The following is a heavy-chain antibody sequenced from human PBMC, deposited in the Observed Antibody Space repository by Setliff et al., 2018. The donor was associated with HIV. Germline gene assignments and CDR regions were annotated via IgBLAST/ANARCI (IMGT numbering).Heavy chain of an antibody. J-gene: IGHJ4*02. Sequence: PSETLSLTCTVSGDFINNYYWSWVRRPAGKGLEWIGRVYFTGHTDYNPSLKSRVTMSVDSPKNQFSLTLSSVTAADTAVYYCASREATYYYETRYFDYWGQGTLVTVSS. CDR1: GDFINNYY. V-gene: IGHV4-4*07. D-gene: IGHD3-22*01. CDR2: VYFTGHT. CDR3: ASREATYYYETRYFDY.